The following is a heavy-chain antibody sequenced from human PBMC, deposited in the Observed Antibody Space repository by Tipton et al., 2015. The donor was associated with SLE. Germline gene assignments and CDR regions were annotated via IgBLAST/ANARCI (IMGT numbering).Heavy chain of an antibody. CDR2: IYYSGGT. V-gene: IGHV4-31*03. CDR3: AGRRYQLLT. CDR1: GGSISSGAYY. Sequence: TLSLTCSVSGGSISSGAYYWSWIRQHPGKGLEWIGYIYYSGGTYYNPSLKSRLTISVDTSKNQFSLKLSSVTAADTAVYYCAGRRYQLLTWGQGTLVTVSS. J-gene: IGHJ5*02. D-gene: IGHD2-2*01.